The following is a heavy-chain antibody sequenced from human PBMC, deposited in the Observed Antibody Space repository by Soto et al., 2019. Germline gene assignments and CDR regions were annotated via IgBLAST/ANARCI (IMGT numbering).Heavy chain of an antibody. CDR1: GGSINIPNFY. Sequence: QLQLQESGPGLVKPSETLSLTCTVSGGSINIPNFYWAWIRQPPGKRLEWIGSVYYSGSTYYNPSLKSRVTISVDTSKHQFSLKLSSVTAADTAVYYCARRVEWPLFFDYWGQGTLVTVSS. CDR3: ARRVEWPLFFDY. CDR2: VYYSGST. V-gene: IGHV4-39*01. D-gene: IGHD3-3*01. J-gene: IGHJ4*02.